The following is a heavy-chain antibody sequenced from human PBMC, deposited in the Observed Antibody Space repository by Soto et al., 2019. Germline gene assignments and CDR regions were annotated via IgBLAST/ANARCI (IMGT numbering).Heavy chain of an antibody. CDR3: ARGLGGGYFDA. V-gene: IGHV3-66*01. CDR1: GFTVSSNY. J-gene: IGHJ4*02. Sequence: EVQLVESGGDLVQPGGSMRLSCAASGFTVSSNYMTWVRQAPGKGLEWVSVIYSGGSTYYADSVKGRFTISRDNSKNTLHLPRHSLRAEDTVVYYCARGLGGGYFDAWGQGTLVTVSS. D-gene: IGHD3-10*01. CDR2: IYSGGST.